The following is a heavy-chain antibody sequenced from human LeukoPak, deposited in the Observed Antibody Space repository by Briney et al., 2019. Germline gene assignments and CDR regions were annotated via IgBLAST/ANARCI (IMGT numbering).Heavy chain of an antibody. J-gene: IGHJ4*02. Sequence: PSETLSLTCTVSGGSISSYYWSWIRQPPGKGLEWIGYIYYSGSTNYNPSLKSRVTISVDTSKNQFSLKLSSVTAADTAVYYCARAVWSPAASDYWGQGTLVTVSS. D-gene: IGHD2-2*01. CDR2: IYYSGST. V-gene: IGHV4-59*01. CDR3: ARAVWSPAASDY. CDR1: GGSISSYY.